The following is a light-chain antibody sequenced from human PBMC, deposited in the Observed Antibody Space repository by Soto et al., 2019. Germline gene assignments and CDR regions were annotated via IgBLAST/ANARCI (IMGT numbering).Light chain of an antibody. V-gene: IGLV2-14*01. CDR1: SSDVGGYNY. CDR3: SSYTSSASYV. J-gene: IGLJ1*01. CDR2: DVN. Sequence: QSALTQPASVSGSPGQSITISCTGTSSDVGGYNYVSWYQQHPGKAPKLMIYDVNNRPSGVSNRFSGSKSGNTASLTISGLQAEDEADYYCSSYTSSASYVFGIGTKLTVL.